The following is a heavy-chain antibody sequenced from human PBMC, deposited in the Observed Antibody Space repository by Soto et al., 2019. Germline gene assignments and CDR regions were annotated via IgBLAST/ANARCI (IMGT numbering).Heavy chain of an antibody. D-gene: IGHD6-13*01. CDR1: GFTFSSCV. J-gene: IGHJ4*02. Sequence: GGSPRLSCAASGFTFSSCVLHWFRQAPGTGLEWVAVIWYDGSNKYYADSVKGRFTISRDNSKNTLYLQMNSLRAEDTAVYYCASGNHSSSWYFASWGQGTLVTVSS. CDR2: IWYDGSNK. CDR3: ASGNHSSSWYFAS. V-gene: IGHV3-33*01.